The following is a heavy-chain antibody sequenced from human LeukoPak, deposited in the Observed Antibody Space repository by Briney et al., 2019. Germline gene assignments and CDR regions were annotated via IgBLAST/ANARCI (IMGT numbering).Heavy chain of an antibody. CDR2: LRGNGDT. J-gene: IGHJ5*02. V-gene: IGHV3-23*01. Sequence: GGSLRLSCAASGFTFSSYAMSWVREAPARGLEWVSSLRGNGDTFYADSVKGRFTLSRDDFRNTVYLQLNNLRVEDTAVYYCAKGRYSGSYYNWFDPWGQGTLVTVSS. CDR1: GFTFSSYA. CDR3: AKGRYSGSYYNWFDP. D-gene: IGHD1-26*01.